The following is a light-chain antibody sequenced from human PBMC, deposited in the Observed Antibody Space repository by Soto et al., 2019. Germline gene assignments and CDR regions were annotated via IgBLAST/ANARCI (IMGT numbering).Light chain of an antibody. V-gene: IGLV2-11*01. J-gene: IGLJ1*01. CDR3: CSYAGNYYV. CDR2: DVS. Sequence: QSVLTQPRSVSGSPGQSVTISCTGTSSDIGGYDSVSWYQQHPGKAPKLMIYDVSKRPSAVPDRFSGSKSGNTASLTISGLQAEDEADYYCCSYAGNYYVFGTGTKVTVL. CDR1: SSDIGGYDS.